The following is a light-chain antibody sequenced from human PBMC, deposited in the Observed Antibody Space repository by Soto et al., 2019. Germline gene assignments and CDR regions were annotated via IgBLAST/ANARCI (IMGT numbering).Light chain of an antibody. CDR1: QRVSSNY. V-gene: IGKV3-20*01. CDR3: HQYGSSTHT. J-gene: IGKJ5*01. CDR2: VPS. Sequence: EIVLTQSPGTLSLSPGERASLSCRASQRVSSNYLAWFQQKPGQAPRLLISVPSSRATGIPARFSGSGSGTDFTLTISRLEPEDFAVYDCHQYGSSTHTVGQGTRLAIK.